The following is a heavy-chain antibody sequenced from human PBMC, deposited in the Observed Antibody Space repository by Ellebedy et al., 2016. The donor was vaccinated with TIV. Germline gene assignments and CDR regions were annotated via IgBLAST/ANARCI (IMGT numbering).Heavy chain of an antibody. CDR1: GGSISYSNW. J-gene: IGHJ4*02. CDR2: SYHSGST. Sequence: MPSETLSLTCAVSGGSISYSNWWSWVRQPPGKGLEYIGESYHSGSTNYNPSFKSRVTISLDKSKNQLSLDLTSVTAADTAVYFCARVGPIDWTTRGGYFDSWGQGILVTVSS. CDR3: ARVGPIDWTTRGGYFDS. D-gene: IGHD1-1*01. V-gene: IGHV4-4*02.